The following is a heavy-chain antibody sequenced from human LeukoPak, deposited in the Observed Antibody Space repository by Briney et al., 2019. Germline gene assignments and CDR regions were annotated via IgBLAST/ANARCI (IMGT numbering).Heavy chain of an antibody. CDR2: VHYTGYT. V-gene: IGHV4-59*03. Sequence: SETLSLTCSVSADSMSNDYWNWIRQSPEKGLEWIGYVHYTGYTNYNPSLKSRVTISVDTSKNEFSLKLESVAAADTAVYYCAGAHGTVTLRVPFDSWGQGILVTVSS. D-gene: IGHD4-17*01. CDR1: ADSMSNDY. J-gene: IGHJ4*02. CDR3: AGAHGTVTLRVPFDS.